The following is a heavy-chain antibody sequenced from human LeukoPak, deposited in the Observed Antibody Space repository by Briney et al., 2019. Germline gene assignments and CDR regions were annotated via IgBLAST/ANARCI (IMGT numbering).Heavy chain of an antibody. V-gene: IGHV1-18*01. CDR1: GGTFSSYA. D-gene: IGHD3-22*01. Sequence: ASVKVSCKASGGTFSSYAISWVRQAPGQGLEWMGGIGSYGGDTYYAQKFQGRVTVTTDTSTSTVYMELRSLRSDDTAVYYCARDLWNFYDDSGYYRDFDSWGQGTLVTVSS. CDR3: ARDLWNFYDDSGYYRDFDS. CDR2: IGSYGGDT. J-gene: IGHJ5*01.